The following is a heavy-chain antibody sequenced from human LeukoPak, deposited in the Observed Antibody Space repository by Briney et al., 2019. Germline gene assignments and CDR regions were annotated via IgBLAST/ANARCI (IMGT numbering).Heavy chain of an antibody. CDR3: ARDWVHNSCTD. D-gene: IGHD2-8*01. J-gene: IGHJ4*02. Sequence: GGSLRLSCTVSGFTFSDYYMSWVRQAPGKGLEWVSYISGSGTTIHYADSVKGRFTISRDNAKNSLYLQMNSLRAEDTAVYYCARDWVHNSCTDWGQGTLVTVSS. V-gene: IGHV3-11*04. CDR1: GFTFSDYY. CDR2: ISGSGTTI.